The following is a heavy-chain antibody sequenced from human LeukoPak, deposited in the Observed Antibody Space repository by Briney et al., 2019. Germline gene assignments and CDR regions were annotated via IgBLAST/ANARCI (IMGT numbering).Heavy chain of an antibody. V-gene: IGHV1-2*02. CDR2: INPNSGGT. CDR1: GYTFTGYN. Sequence: ASVKVSCKASGYTFTGYNIHWVRQAPGQGLEWMGWINPNSGGTNLAKKFQDRVTVTRDTSISTAYMELSRLTSDDTAVYYCRTDRYGDYGDYIDYWGQGTLVTVSS. J-gene: IGHJ4*02. CDR3: RTDRYGDYGDYIDY. D-gene: IGHD4-17*01.